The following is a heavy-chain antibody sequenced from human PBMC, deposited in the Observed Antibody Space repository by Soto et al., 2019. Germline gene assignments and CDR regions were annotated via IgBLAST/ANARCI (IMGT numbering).Heavy chain of an antibody. V-gene: IGHV4-31*02. CDR1: GASTVSHYH. Sequence: QVQLQESGPGLVKPSQTLSLTCSVSGASTVSHYHWTWIRQPPVKGLEWMGYIFNSGTTFYNPSLTSRLSISMDTSGNHFSLELRSVTAADTAVYYCALALGPTTGLDYWGQGTLVTVS. CDR2: IFNSGTT. J-gene: IGHJ4*02. CDR3: ALALGPTTGLDY. D-gene: IGHD1-26*01.